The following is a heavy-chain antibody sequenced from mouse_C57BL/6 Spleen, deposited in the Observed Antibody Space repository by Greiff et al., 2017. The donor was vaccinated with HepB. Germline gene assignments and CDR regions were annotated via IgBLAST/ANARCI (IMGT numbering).Heavy chain of an antibody. CDR1: GYTFTSYW. Sequence: QVQLKESGAELVKPGASVKLSCKASGYTFTSYWMQWVKQRPGQGLEWIGEIDPSDSYTNYNQKFKGKATLTVDTSSSTAYMQLSSLTSEDSAVYYCARRKTGTADYWGQGTTLTVSS. J-gene: IGHJ2*01. V-gene: IGHV1-50*01. D-gene: IGHD4-1*01. CDR3: ARRKTGTADY. CDR2: IDPSDSYT.